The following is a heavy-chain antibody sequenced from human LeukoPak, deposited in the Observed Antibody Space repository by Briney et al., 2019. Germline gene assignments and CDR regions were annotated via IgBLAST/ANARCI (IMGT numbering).Heavy chain of an antibody. Sequence: GGSLRLSCAASGFTFSSYAMSWVRQAPGKGLEWVSSISSSSTYVYYADSVKGRFTISRDNAKNSLYLQMNSLRAEDTALYYCARDEGSSWSKEAFDIWGQGTMVTVSS. V-gene: IGHV3-21*01. J-gene: IGHJ3*02. CDR3: ARDEGSSWSKEAFDI. D-gene: IGHD6-13*01. CDR2: ISSSSTYV. CDR1: GFTFSSYA.